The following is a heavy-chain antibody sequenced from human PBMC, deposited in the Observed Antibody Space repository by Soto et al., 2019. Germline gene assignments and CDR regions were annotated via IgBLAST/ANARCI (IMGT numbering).Heavy chain of an antibody. J-gene: IGHJ4*02. CDR2: ISGSGGST. CDR1: GFNFRSYA. CDR3: AKDLIPCGSGASCFPQY. D-gene: IGHD2-15*01. V-gene: IGHV3-23*01. Sequence: ASLRNCGGACGFNFRSYALGWLRKTTGKGLEWVSAISGSGGSTYYADSVKGRFTISRDNSKNTLYLQMNSLRAEDTAVYYCAKDLIPCGSGASCFPQYWGQGTLVTVSS.